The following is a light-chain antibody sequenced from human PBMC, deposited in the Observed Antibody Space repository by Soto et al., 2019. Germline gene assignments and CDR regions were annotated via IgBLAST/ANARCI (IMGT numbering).Light chain of an antibody. CDR1: SSDVGGYNF. Sequence: QSALTQPPSASGSPGQSVTISCTGTSSDVGGYNFVTWYQQHPGKAPKVIIFEVTKRPSGVPDRFSGSKSGDTASLTVSGLQAEDEADYYCSSHGGTNGAFVFGTGTKLTVL. J-gene: IGLJ1*01. V-gene: IGLV2-8*01. CDR3: SSHGGTNGAFV. CDR2: EVT.